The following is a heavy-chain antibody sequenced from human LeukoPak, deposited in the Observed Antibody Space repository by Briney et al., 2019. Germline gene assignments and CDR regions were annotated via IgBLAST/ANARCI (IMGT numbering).Heavy chain of an antibody. V-gene: IGHV1-8*01. CDR1: GYTFTSYD. CDR2: MNPNSGNT. Sequence: ASVKVSCKASGYTFTSYDINWVRQATGQGLEWMGWMNPNSGNTGYAQKFQGRVTMTRNTSISTAYMELSSLRSEDTAVYYCARVGLDIVVVPAASDNWSTPGAREPWSTSPQ. D-gene: IGHD2-2*03. CDR3: ARVGLDIVVVPAASDNWSTP. J-gene: IGHJ5*02.